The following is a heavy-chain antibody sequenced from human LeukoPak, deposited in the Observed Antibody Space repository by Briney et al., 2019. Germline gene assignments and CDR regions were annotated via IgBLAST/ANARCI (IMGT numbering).Heavy chain of an antibody. Sequence: GGSLRLSCAASGFAISDHYMDWVRQAPGKGLEWVGRSKNTEPKSCTTELAGSVKGRFTISRDDLKNSLYLQLNSLKTEDTAVYYSVRVVTTSSGWYHFDNWGQGTLVTVSS. J-gene: IGHJ4*02. CDR1: GFAISDHY. D-gene: IGHD6-13*01. CDR3: VRVVTTSSGWYHFDN. V-gene: IGHV3-72*01. CDR2: SKNTEPKSCTT.